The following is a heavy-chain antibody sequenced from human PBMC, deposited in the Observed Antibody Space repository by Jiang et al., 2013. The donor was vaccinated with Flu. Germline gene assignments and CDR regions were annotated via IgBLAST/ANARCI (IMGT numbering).Heavy chain of an antibody. D-gene: IGHD3-22*01. CDR3: ARDAGYYDSGGGMDV. CDR2: IYYSGT. J-gene: IGHJ6*02. V-gene: IGHV4-59*01. Sequence: GSGLVKPSETLSLTCTVSGGSINSYFWSWIRQPPGKGLEWIALIYYSGTTYNPSLKSRVTTSVDRSKNHFSLILSSVTAADSAVYYCARDAGYYDSGGGMDVWGQGTTVTVSS. CDR1: GGSINSYF.